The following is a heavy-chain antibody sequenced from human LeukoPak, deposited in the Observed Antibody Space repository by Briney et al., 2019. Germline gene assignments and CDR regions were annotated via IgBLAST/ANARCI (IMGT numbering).Heavy chain of an antibody. V-gene: IGHV3-7*01. J-gene: IGHJ4*02. CDR3: ARWGEYSSSLSSGY. Sequence: GGSLRLSCAASGFTFSSYWMSWVRQAPGKGLEWVANIKQDGSEKYYVDSVKGRFTISRDNAKNSLYLQMNSLRAEDTAVYYCARWGEYSSSLSSGYWGQGTLVTVSS. D-gene: IGHD6-6*01. CDR2: IKQDGSEK. CDR1: GFTFSSYW.